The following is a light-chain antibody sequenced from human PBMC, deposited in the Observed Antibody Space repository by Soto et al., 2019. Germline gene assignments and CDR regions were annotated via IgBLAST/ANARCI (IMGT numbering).Light chain of an antibody. Sequence: EIVLTQSPATLSLSPGERATLSCRASQSVSSYFAWYQQKPGQAPRLLIYDASNRATGIPARFSGSGSGTDFTLTISSLEPEDCAVYYCQQRSSWPRTFGQGTPVEIK. CDR1: QSVSSY. CDR3: QQRSSWPRT. CDR2: DAS. J-gene: IGKJ1*01. V-gene: IGKV3-11*01.